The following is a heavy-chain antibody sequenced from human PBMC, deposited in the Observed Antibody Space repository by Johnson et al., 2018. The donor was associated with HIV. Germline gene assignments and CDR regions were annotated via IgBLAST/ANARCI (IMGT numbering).Heavy chain of an antibody. D-gene: IGHD1-26*01. CDR2: MRYDGSNK. CDR3: AKDLPRIRIPTKDDAFDI. Sequence: QVQLVESGGGVVQPGGSLRLSCAASGFTFSSYGMHWVRQAPGKGLEWVAFMRYDGSNKYYADSVKGRFTISRDNSKNTLYLQMNSLRAEDTAVYYCAKDLPRIRIPTKDDAFDIWGQGTMVTVSS. V-gene: IGHV3-30*02. CDR1: GFTFSSYG. J-gene: IGHJ3*02.